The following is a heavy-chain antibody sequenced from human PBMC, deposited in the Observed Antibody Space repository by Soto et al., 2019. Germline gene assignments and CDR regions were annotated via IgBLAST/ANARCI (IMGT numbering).Heavy chain of an antibody. J-gene: IGHJ3*02. D-gene: IGHD3-10*01. V-gene: IGHV1-46*01. CDR2: INPSGGST. CDR3: ARAGYYGSGSYWNDAFDI. Sequence: ASVKVSCKASGYTFTSYYMHWVRQAPGQGLEWMGIINPSGGSTSYAQKFQGRVTMTRDTSTSTVYMELSSLRSDDTAVYYCARAGYYGSGSYWNDAFDIWGQGTMVTVSS. CDR1: GYTFTSYY.